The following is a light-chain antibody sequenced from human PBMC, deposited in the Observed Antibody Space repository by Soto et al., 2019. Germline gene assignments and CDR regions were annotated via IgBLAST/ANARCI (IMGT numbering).Light chain of an antibody. J-gene: IGKJ1*01. V-gene: IGKV3-20*01. CDR3: QEYGRSRT. CDR1: QSVSDNY. Sequence: EIVLTQSPDTLSLSPGERVTLSCRASQSVSDNYLAWYQQKPGQAPRLLIYGTSSRATGIPDRFSGSGSGTDFTLTISRLEPEDFAVYYCQEYGRSRTFGQGTKVDIK. CDR2: GTS.